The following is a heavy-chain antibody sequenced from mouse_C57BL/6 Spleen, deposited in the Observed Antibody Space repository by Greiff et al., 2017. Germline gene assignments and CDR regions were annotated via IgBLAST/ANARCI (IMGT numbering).Heavy chain of an antibody. J-gene: IGHJ4*01. CDR1: GYTFTSYW. CDR2: IDPSDSYT. V-gene: IGHV1-69*01. D-gene: IGHD4-1*01. Sequence: QVQLQQPGAELVMPGASVKLSCKASGYTFTSYWMHWVKQRPGQGLEWIGEIDPSDSYTNYNQKFKGKSTLTVDKSSSTAYMQLSSLTSEDSAVYYCARPGHYYAMDYWGQGTSVTVSS. CDR3: ARPGHYYAMDY.